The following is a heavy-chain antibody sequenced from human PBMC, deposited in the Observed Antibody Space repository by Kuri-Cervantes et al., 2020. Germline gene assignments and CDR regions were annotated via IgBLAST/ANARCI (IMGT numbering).Heavy chain of an antibody. V-gene: IGHV3-11*01. D-gene: IGHD3-9*01. Sequence: GGSLRLSCAASGFTVSSNYMSWIRQAPGKGLEWVSYISSSGSTIYYADSVKGRFTISRDNAKNSLYLQMNSLRAEDTAVYYCARAGYYDILTGYSANDYWGQGTLVTVSS. CDR3: ARAGYYDILTGYSANDY. J-gene: IGHJ4*02. CDR2: ISSSGSTI. CDR1: GFTVSSNY.